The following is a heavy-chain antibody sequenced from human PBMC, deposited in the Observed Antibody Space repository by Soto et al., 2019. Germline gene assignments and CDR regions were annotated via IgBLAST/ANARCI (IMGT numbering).Heavy chain of an antibody. J-gene: IGHJ4*02. D-gene: IGHD1-7*01. V-gene: IGHV4-4*02. CDR1: AGSFTSNNW. CDR3: ASRDPGTSVDY. CDR2: IYRTGST. Sequence: SQTLSLTCAVSAGSFTSNNWWTWVRQPPGQGLAWIGEIYRTGSTTYNPSLKSRVTISLDKSENQFSLKVTSLTAADTAVYYCASRDPGTSVDYWGQGTLVTVSS.